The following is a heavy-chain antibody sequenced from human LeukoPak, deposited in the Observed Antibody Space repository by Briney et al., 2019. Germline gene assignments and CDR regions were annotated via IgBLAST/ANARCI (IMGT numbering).Heavy chain of an antibody. CDR3: AKDYRGGDNH. J-gene: IGHJ4*02. V-gene: IGHV3-23*01. D-gene: IGHD2-21*02. CDR2: SSGSGDRT. Sequence: GGSLRLSCAASGFTFSLYATYWVRQAPGKGLEWISVSSGSGDRTYYADSVKGRFTISRDNSKNTLYLQMNGLRAEDTAIYYCAKDYRGGDNHWGQGTLVTVSS. CDR1: GFTFSLYA.